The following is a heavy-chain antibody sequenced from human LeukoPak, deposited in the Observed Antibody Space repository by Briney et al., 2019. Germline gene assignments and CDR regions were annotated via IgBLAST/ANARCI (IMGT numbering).Heavy chain of an antibody. CDR1: GFTFSTFA. Sequence: GGSLRLSCAASGFTFSTFALIWVRQPPGKGLEWVSSIFPSGGEIHCADSVRGRFTISRDNSKSTLSLQMNSLRAEDTAIYYCATYRQVLLPFESWGQGTLVTVSS. V-gene: IGHV3-23*01. J-gene: IGHJ4*02. CDR3: ATYRQVLLPFES. D-gene: IGHD2-8*02. CDR2: IFPSGGEI.